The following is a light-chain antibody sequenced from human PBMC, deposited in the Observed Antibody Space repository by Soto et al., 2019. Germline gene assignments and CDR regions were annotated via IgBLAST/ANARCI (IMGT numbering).Light chain of an antibody. CDR3: QQYNSYSLT. J-gene: IGKJ4*01. V-gene: IGKV1-9*01. Sequence: IQLTQSPSSLSASVGDSVTITCRASQGISSYLAWYQQEPGKAPKLLIYAASTLQSGVPSRFSGGGSGTDFTLTISSLQPEDFATYYCQQYNSYSLTFGGGTKVEIK. CDR2: AAS. CDR1: QGISSY.